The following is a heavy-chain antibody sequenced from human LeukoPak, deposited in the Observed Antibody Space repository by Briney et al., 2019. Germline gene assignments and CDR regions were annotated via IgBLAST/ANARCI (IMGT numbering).Heavy chain of an antibody. Sequence: ASVKVSCKASGYTFTSYGITWVRQAPGQVLEWMGWISAYNGNTNYAQKFQGRVTMTTDTSTSTGHMELRSLRSDDTALYYCARDRGFNWFDPWGQGTLVTVSS. CDR1: GYTFTSYG. J-gene: IGHJ5*02. V-gene: IGHV1-18*01. CDR2: ISAYNGNT. CDR3: ARDRGFNWFDP.